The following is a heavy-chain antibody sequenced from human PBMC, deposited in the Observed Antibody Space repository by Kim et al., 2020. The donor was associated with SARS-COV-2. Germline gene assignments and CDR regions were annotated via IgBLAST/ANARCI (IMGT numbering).Heavy chain of an antibody. CDR1: GGSISSSSYY. D-gene: IGHD3-10*01. CDR2: IYYSGST. Sequence: SETLSLTCTVSGGSISSSSYYWGWIRQPPGKGLEWIGSIYYSGSTYYNPSLKSRVTISVDTSKNQFSLKLSSVTAADTAVYYCAKLSGSGSYYTYYYYGMDVWGQGATVTVSS. V-gene: IGHV4-39*01. CDR3: AKLSGSGSYYTYYYYGMDV. J-gene: IGHJ6*02.